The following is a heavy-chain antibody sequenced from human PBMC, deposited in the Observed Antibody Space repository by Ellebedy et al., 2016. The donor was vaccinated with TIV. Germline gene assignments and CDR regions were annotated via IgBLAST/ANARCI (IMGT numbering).Heavy chain of an antibody. Sequence: GESLKISCAASGFTFSNYAMAWVRQAPGKGLEWVSVILDSGGTTYYADSVKGRFTISRDNSKNALYLQMHSLRAEDTALYYCAKASYCSNGRCYSLIDYWGQGTLVSVSS. CDR2: ILDSGGTT. CDR1: GFTFSNYA. D-gene: IGHD2-15*01. CDR3: AKASYCSNGRCYSLIDY. J-gene: IGHJ4*02. V-gene: IGHV3-23*01.